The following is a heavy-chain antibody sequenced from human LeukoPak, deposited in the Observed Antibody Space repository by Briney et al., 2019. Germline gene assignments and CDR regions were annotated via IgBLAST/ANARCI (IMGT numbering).Heavy chain of an antibody. J-gene: IGHJ4*02. D-gene: IGHD3-10*01. CDR2: ISGGGGST. Sequence: GGSLRLSSAASGFTFNSYAMSWVRQAPGKGLEWVSAISGGGGSTYYADSVKGRFTISRDNSKNTLYLQMNSLRAEDTAVYSCAKDLGVNGDYFDYWGQGTLVTVSS. CDR3: AKDLGVNGDYFDY. V-gene: IGHV3-23*01. CDR1: GFTFNSYA.